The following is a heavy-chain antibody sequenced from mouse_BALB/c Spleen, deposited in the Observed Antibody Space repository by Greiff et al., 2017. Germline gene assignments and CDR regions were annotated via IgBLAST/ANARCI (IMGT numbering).Heavy chain of an antibody. CDR3: ARAGYDRGFAY. V-gene: IGHV5-6-5*01. CDR2: ISSGGST. D-gene: IGHD2-2*01. CDR1: GFTFSSYA. J-gene: IGHJ3*01. Sequence: EVQLVESGGGLVKPGGSLKLSCAASGFTFSSYAMSWVRQTPEKRLEWVASISSGGSTYYPDSVKGRFTISRDNARNILYLQMSSLRSEDTAMYYCARAGYDRGFAYWGQGTLVTVSA.